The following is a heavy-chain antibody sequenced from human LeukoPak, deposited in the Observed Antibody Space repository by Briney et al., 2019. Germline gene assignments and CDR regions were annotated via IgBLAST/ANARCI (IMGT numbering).Heavy chain of an antibody. D-gene: IGHD1-26*01. V-gene: IGHV1-69*05. Sequence: PVKVSCKASGGTFSSYAISWVRQAPGHGLEWMGGIIPIFGTANYAQKFQGRVTITTDESTSTAYMELSSLRSEDTAVYYCARGYHGSYGTEYFQHWGQGTLVTVSS. J-gene: IGHJ1*01. CDR1: GGTFSSYA. CDR3: ARGYHGSYGTEYFQH. CDR2: IIPIFGTA.